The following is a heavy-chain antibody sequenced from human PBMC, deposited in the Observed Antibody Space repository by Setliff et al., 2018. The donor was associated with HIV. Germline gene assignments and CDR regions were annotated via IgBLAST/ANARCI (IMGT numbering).Heavy chain of an antibody. V-gene: IGHV5-51*01. CDR1: GYSFTTHW. CDR3: ARGIAALTASFDY. Sequence: GESLKISCKGSGYSFTTHWIGRVRQMPGKGLEWMGIIYPGDSDTRYSPSFQGQVTISADKSISTAYLQWTSLKASDTGMYYCARGIAALTASFDYWGQGSLVTVSS. J-gene: IGHJ4*02. D-gene: IGHD2-21*02. CDR2: IYPGDSDT.